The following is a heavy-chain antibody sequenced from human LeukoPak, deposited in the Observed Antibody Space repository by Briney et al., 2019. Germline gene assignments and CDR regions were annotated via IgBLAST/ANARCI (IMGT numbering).Heavy chain of an antibody. J-gene: IGHJ4*02. CDR1: GGSISSDSYY. CDR3: AREVPYTLEVDY. CDR2: IYTRGST. D-gene: IGHD5-18*01. V-gene: IGHV4-61*02. Sequence: TLSLTCEVSGGSISSDSYYWSCIQQPAGKGLEWIGRIYTRGSTNYNPSLKSRVTISVDTSKNQFSLKLSSVTAADTAVYYCAREVPYTLEVDYWGQGTLVTVSS.